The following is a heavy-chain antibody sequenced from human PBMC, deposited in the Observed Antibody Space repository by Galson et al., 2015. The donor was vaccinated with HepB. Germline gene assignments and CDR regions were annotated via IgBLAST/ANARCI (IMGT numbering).Heavy chain of an antibody. Sequence: SLRLSCAASGLTVSSNDMSWVRQAPGKGLEWVSFIFSGGTTYYADSVKGRFTISRDNSKNTLYLQMNSLRAEDTAVYHCARDAENYYYGMDVWGQGTTVTVSS. V-gene: IGHV3-66*01. CDR1: GLTVSSND. J-gene: IGHJ6*02. CDR3: ARDAENYYYGMDV. CDR2: IFSGGTT.